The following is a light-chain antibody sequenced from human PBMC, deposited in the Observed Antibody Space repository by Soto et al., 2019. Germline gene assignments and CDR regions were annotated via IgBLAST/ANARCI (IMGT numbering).Light chain of an antibody. CDR1: QSVNLNY. Sequence: EIVLTQSPGTLSLSPRERATLSCRASQSVNLNYLAWYQQKPGQAPRLLIYGASSRATGIPDRFSGSGSGTEFTLTVSRLEPEDFAVYYCQQYGRSPFTFGPGTKVDIK. J-gene: IGKJ3*01. CDR2: GAS. V-gene: IGKV3-20*01. CDR3: QQYGRSPFT.